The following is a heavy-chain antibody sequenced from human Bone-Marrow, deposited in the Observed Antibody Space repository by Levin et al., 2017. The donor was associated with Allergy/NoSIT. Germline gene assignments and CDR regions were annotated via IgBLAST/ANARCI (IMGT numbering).Heavy chain of an antibody. V-gene: IGHV1-2*02. J-gene: IGHJ3*01. Sequence: GGSLRLSCKATGSTFTDYYIHWIRQAPGQGLEWMGRINHDGGGTKFSQQFEGRVTLTRDTSIRTVNMELSSLRSDDTAVYFCARDLVGVDAFDFWGQGTMVIVSS. CDR1: GSTFTDYY. CDR2: INHDGGGT. D-gene: IGHD1-26*01. CDR3: ARDLVGVDAFDF.